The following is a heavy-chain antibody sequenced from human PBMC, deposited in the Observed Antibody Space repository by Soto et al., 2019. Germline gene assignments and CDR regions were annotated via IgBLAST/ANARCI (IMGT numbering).Heavy chain of an antibody. J-gene: IGHJ5*02. CDR2: INAGNGNT. V-gene: IGHV1-3*01. D-gene: IGHD2-2*02. CDR3: PRVHCSSTSCYTGCFDP. CDR1: GYTFTSYA. Sequence: QVQLVQSGAEVKKPGASVKVSCKASGYTFTSYAMHWVRQAPGQRLEWMGWINAGNGNTKYSQKFQGRVTITRDTSENIAYMELSSLRSEDTAVYYCPRVHCSSTSCYTGCFDPWGQGTLVTVSS.